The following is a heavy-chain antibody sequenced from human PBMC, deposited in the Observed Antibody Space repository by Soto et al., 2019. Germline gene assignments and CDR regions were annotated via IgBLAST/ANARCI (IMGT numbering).Heavy chain of an antibody. Sequence: ASVKVSCKASGYTFTSYAMHWVRQAPGQRLEWMGWINAGNGNTKYSQKFQGRVTITRDTSASTAYMELSSLRSEDTAVYYCARGAPTTGTTGPYYYGMDVWGQGTTVTVSS. J-gene: IGHJ6*02. CDR3: ARGAPTTGTTGPYYYGMDV. CDR1: GYTFTSYA. V-gene: IGHV1-3*01. D-gene: IGHD1-1*01. CDR2: INAGNGNT.